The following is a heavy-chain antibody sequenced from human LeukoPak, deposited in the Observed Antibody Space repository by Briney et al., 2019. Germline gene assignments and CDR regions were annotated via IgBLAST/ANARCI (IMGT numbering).Heavy chain of an antibody. CDR3: ARDLLWFGEAYFDY. V-gene: IGHV4-30-2*01. J-gene: IGHJ4*02. CDR2: IYHSGRT. Sequence: SETLSLTCAVSGGSISSGDYSWSWIRQPPGKGLEWIGYIYHSGRTYYNPSLKSRVTISIDRSKNQFSLKLSSVTAADTAVYYCARDLLWFGEAYFDYWGQGTLATVSS. CDR1: GGSISSGDYS. D-gene: IGHD3-10*01.